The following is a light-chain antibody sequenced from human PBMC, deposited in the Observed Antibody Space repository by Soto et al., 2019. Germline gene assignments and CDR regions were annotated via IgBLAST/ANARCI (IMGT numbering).Light chain of an antibody. CDR1: QTVGSD. Sequence: VLTQSPAALSLSPGERATLSCRASQTVGSDLAWYQQKPGQAPRLLIYDASDRATGVPARSSGSGSGTEFTLTIDSLEPEDAAVYYCQQRATWPPYTFGQGTKVEIK. J-gene: IGKJ2*01. CDR3: QQRATWPPYT. V-gene: IGKV3-11*01. CDR2: DAS.